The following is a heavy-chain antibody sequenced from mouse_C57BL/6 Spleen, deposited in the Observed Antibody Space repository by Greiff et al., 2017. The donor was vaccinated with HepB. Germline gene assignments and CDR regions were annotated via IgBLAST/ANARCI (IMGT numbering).Heavy chain of an antibody. J-gene: IGHJ3*01. CDR2: ISYSGST. D-gene: IGHD2-1*01. V-gene: IGHV3-1*01. Sequence: EVHLVVSGPGMVKPSQSLSLTCTVTGYSITSGYDWHWIRHFPGNKLEWMGYISYSGSTNYNPSLKSRISITHDTSKNHFFLKLNSVTTEDTATYYCARGYYGNYWFAYWGQGTLVTVSA. CDR1: GYSITSGYD. CDR3: ARGYYGNYWFAY.